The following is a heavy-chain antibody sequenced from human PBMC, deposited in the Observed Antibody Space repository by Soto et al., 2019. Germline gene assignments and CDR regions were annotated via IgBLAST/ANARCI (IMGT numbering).Heavy chain of an antibody. Sequence: SETLSLTCTVSGGSISSYYWSWIRQPPGKGLEWIGYIYYSGSTNYNPSLKSRVTISVDTSKNQFSLKLGSVTAADTAVYYCARAYSGITIFGVVIPKDYYYMDVWGKGTTVTVSS. CDR2: IYYSGST. CDR3: ARAYSGITIFGVVIPKDYYYMDV. CDR1: GGSISSYY. V-gene: IGHV4-59*01. D-gene: IGHD3-3*01. J-gene: IGHJ6*03.